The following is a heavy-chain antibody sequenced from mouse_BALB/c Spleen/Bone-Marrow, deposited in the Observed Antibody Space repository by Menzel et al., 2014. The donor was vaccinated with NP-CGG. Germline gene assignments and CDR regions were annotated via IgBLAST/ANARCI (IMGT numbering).Heavy chain of an antibody. Sequence: EVQLQQSGPELVKPGASVKVSCKASGYSFTDYNMYWVQQSPGKSLEWIGYIDPYNGGNTYNQKFKGKATLTVDKSSSKAFMHLNSLTSEDSAVYYCARGDYHLYDAMEHWGQGTSVTVS. CDR2: IDPYNGGN. D-gene: IGHD2-4*01. CDR3: ARGDYHLYDAMEH. J-gene: IGHJ4*01. CDR1: GYSFTDYN. V-gene: IGHV1S135*01.